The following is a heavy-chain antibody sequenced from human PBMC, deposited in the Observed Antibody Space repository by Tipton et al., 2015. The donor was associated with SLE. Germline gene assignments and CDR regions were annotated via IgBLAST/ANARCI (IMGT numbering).Heavy chain of an antibody. J-gene: IGHJ5*02. V-gene: IGHV4-4*07. CDR1: GGSISSYY. CDR3: ARQGIVVVPAGWFDP. CDR2: IYTSGST. D-gene: IGHD2-2*01. Sequence: TLSLTCTVSGGSISSYYWSWIRQPAGKGLEWIGRIYTSGSTNYNPPLKSRVTISVDTSTNQFSLKLSSVTAADTAVYYCARQGIVVVPAGWFDPWGQGTLVTVSS.